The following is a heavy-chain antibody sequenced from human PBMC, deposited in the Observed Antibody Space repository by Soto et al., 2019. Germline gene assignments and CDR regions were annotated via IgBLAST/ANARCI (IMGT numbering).Heavy chain of an antibody. D-gene: IGHD4-4*01. Sequence: GGSLRLSCAASGFTFSSYAMSWVRPAPGKGLEWVSAISGSGGTTYYADSVKGRFTISRDNSKNTLYLQMNSLRAEDTAVYYCARDPRNLGLDPWGLGTLVTVSS. J-gene: IGHJ5*02. CDR3: ARDPRNLGLDP. CDR1: GFTFSSYA. CDR2: ISGSGGTT. V-gene: IGHV3-23*01.